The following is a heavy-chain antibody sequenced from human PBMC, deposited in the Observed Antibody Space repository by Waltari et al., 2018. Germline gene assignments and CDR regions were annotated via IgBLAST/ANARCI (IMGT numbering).Heavy chain of an antibody. Sequence: EVQLVESGGGLVQPGGSLRVPCTASGFPFSSYWMHWVRQVPGKGLGWVSRITSDGSGTSYADSAKGRFTISRDNAKNTLFLQMNSLRGEDTAVYYCASGNSHAFDLWGQGTMVTVSS. CDR2: ITSDGSGT. V-gene: IGHV3-74*01. J-gene: IGHJ3*01. D-gene: IGHD1-7*01. CDR1: GFPFSSYW. CDR3: ASGNSHAFDL.